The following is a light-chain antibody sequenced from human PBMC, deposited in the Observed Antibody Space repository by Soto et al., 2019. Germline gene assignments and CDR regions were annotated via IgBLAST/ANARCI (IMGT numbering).Light chain of an antibody. CDR2: LNSDGSH. J-gene: IGLJ2*01. Sequence: QSVLTQSPSASASLGASVKLTCTLSSGHSSYAIAWHQQKPEKGPRYLMKLNSDGSHSKGDGIPDRFSGSSSGAERYLTIPRLQSEDGGDYFCQTLGTGIQIFGGGTKLTVL. V-gene: IGLV4-69*01. CDR3: QTLGTGIQI. CDR1: SGHSSYA.